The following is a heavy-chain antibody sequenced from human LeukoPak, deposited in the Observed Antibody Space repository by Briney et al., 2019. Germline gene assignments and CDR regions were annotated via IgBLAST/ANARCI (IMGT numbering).Heavy chain of an antibody. CDR3: ARAGTGDRSAVFDY. J-gene: IGHJ4*02. V-gene: IGHV4-34*01. CDR1: GGPFSGCY. CDR2: INHNGYT. Sequence: SETLSLTCAVYGGPFSGCYWNWIRHPPGKGLEWIGEINHNGYTNNNPSVESRVTISVDTSKNQFSLKVYSLTAADTAVYCGARAGTGDRSAVFDYWGQEILVTVSS. D-gene: IGHD7-27*01.